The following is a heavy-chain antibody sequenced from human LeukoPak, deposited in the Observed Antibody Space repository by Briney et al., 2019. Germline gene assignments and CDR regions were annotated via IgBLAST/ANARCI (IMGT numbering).Heavy chain of an antibody. J-gene: IGHJ4*02. CDR1: GYTFTRYG. Sequence: GASVQVSCQASGYTFTRYGISRVRQAPGQGLEWIGWIRAYNGNTNYAQKLQGRVTMTTDTSTSTAYMELRSLRSDDTAVYYCARPYYYDSSGPFDYWGQGTLVTVSS. CDR2: IRAYNGNT. CDR3: ARPYYYDSSGPFDY. D-gene: IGHD3-22*01. V-gene: IGHV1-18*01.